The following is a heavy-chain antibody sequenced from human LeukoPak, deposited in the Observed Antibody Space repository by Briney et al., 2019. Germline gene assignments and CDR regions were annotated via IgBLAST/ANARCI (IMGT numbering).Heavy chain of an antibody. CDR3: ARIQRYCSGGSCYSDYGMDV. D-gene: IGHD2-15*01. CDR2: IKQYGSEK. V-gene: IGHV3-7*01. J-gene: IGHJ6*02. CDR1: GFTFSSYW. Sequence: GGSLRLSCAASGFTFSSYWMSWVRQAPGKGLEWVANIKQYGSEKYYVDSVKGRFTISRDNAKNSLYLQMNSLRAEDTAVYYCARIQRYCSGGSCYSDYGMDVWGQGTTVTVSS.